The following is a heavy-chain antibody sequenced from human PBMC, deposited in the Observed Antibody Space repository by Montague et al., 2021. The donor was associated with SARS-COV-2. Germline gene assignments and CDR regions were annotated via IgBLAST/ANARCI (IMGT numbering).Heavy chain of an antibody. CDR1: GGSLNNYF. Sequence: SETLSLTCTVSGGSLNNYFWSWIRQPPGKGLEWVGYISDSGSTKYNPSLPSPVTISVDTARNQFSLKLLSVTAADTAFYYCARVDSSGPGEYWGQGILVSVSS. CDR3: ARVDSSGPGEY. V-gene: IGHV4-59*08. CDR2: ISDSGST. J-gene: IGHJ4*02. D-gene: IGHD3-22*01.